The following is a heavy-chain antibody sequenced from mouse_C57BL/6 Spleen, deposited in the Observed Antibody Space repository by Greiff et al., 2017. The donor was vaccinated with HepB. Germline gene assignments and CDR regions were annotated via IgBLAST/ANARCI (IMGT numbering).Heavy chain of an antibody. CDR1: GYTFTSYW. D-gene: IGHD1-1*01. Sequence: QVQLQQPGAELVKPGASVKLSCKASGYTFTSYWMHWVKQRPGRGLEWIGRIDPNSGGTKYNEKFKSKATLTVDKPSSTAYMQRSSLTAEDSAVYYCARDTTVVAPYFDYWGQGTTLTVSS. J-gene: IGHJ2*01. V-gene: IGHV1-72*01. CDR3: ARDTTVVAPYFDY. CDR2: IDPNSGGT.